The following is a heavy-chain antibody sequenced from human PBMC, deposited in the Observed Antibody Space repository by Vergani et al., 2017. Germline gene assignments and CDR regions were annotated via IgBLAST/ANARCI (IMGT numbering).Heavy chain of an antibody. CDR3: ARAHSGGWFDP. J-gene: IGHJ5*02. CDR2: IYYSGST. Sequence: QVQLQESGPGLVKPSQTLSLTCTVSGGSISSYYWSWIRQPPGKGLEWIGYIYYSGSTNYHPSLKSRVTISVDTSKNQFSLKLSSVTAADTAVYYCARAHSGGWFDPWGQGTLVTVSS. CDR1: GGSISSYY. D-gene: IGHD3-10*01. V-gene: IGHV4-59*01.